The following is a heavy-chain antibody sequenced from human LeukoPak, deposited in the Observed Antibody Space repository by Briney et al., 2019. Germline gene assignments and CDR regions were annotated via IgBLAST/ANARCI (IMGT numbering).Heavy chain of an antibody. V-gene: IGHV3-49*04. CDR3: TRVVGAADAFDI. J-gene: IGHJ3*02. Sequence: GGSLRFSGTASGLTFGDYAMSWVGQGPGKGWEGGGFIRSKAYGGTTEYAASVKGRFTISRDDFKSIAYLQMNSLKTEDTAVYYCTRVVGAADAFDIWGQGTMVTVSS. CDR1: GLTFGDYA. D-gene: IGHD1-26*01. CDR2: IRSKAYGGTT.